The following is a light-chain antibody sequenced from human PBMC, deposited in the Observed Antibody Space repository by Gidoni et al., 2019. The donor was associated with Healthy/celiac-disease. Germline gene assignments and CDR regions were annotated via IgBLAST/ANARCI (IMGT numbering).Light chain of an antibody. V-gene: IGKV1-39*01. CDR2: AAS. CDR1: QSISSY. J-gene: IGKJ4*01. Sequence: DIQMTPSPSSLSASVGDRVTITCRASQSISSYLNWYQQKPGKAPKLLIYAASSLQSGVPSRFSGSGSGTDFTLTISSLQPEDFATYYCQQSYSTPPVTFXGXTKVEIK. CDR3: QQSYSTPPVT.